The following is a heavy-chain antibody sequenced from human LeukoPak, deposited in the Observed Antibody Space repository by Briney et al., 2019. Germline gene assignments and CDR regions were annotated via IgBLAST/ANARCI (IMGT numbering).Heavy chain of an antibody. CDR3: ARRPRNSETYDAPSGLGY. D-gene: IGHD1-26*01. J-gene: IGHJ4*02. V-gene: IGHV4-39*01. CDR2: IYYSGST. CDR1: GGSISSSSYY. Sequence: SETLSLTCTVSGGSISSSSYYWGWIHQPPGKGLEWIGSIYYSGSTYYNPSLKSRVTISVDTSKNQFSLKLSSVTAADMAVYYCARRPRNSETYDAPSGLGYWGQGTLVTVSS.